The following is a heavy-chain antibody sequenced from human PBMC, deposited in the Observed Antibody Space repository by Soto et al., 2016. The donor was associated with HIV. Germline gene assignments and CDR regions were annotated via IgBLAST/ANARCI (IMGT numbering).Heavy chain of an antibody. V-gene: IGHV3-23*01. CDR3: AKDLLDYSANDY. Sequence: EVQLLESGGGLVKPGGSLRLSCAASGFSLRYNAMNWVRQAPGKGLEWVSGIAHDATSAHYADSVKGRFIISKDDSKNTLYLQMNTLRAEDTAIYYCAKDLLDYSANDYWGQGTPSPPSPQ. D-gene: IGHD4-4*01. CDR2: IAHDATSA. J-gene: IGHJ4*02. CDR1: GFSLRYNA.